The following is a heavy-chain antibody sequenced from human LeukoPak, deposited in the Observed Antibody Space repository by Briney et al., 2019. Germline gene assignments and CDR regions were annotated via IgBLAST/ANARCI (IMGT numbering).Heavy chain of an antibody. CDR1: VYTFSDSF. Sequence: ASVSVSCKASVYTFSDSFIHWVSQAPGQGLEWLGWINPENGATKYIHTFKARFPMTSNTSISTAYMELRSLQSVDTAVYYCARFKAGLLLWGQGALITVSS. CDR2: INPENGAT. J-gene: IGHJ4*02. V-gene: IGHV1-2*02. CDR3: ARFKAGLLL.